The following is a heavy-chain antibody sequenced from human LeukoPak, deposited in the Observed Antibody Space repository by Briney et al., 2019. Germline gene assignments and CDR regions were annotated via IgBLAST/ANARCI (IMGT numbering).Heavy chain of an antibody. J-gene: IGHJ4*02. V-gene: IGHV4-38-2*01. D-gene: IGHD4-17*01. CDR1: GYSISGGYY. CDR3: ASDTRTVTSVLFDY. Sequence: PSETLSLTCAVSGYSISGGYYWGWIRQPPGKGLEWIGSINHSGSTYYNPSLKSRVTISVDTSKNQFSLKLSSVTAADTAVYHCASDTRTVTSVLFDYWGQGTLVTVSS. CDR2: INHSGST.